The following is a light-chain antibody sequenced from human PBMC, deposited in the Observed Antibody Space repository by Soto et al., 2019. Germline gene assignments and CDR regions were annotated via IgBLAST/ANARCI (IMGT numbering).Light chain of an antibody. Sequence: HSALTQPASVSGSPGQSITISCTGTSSDVGAFNFVSWHQQHPGKAPKLMIYNVYDRPSGVSYRFSGSKYGNTASLTISGLQGEDEADYYCSSYTVSRTYVFGTGTKVTVL. CDR2: NVY. V-gene: IGLV2-14*03. CDR3: SSYTVSRTYV. J-gene: IGLJ1*01. CDR1: SSDVGAFNF.